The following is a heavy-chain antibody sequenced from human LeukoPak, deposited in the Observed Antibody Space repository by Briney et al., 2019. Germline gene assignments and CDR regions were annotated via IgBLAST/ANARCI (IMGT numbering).Heavy chain of an antibody. CDR1: GFTFSSYS. CDR2: ISSSSSYI. D-gene: IGHD1-14*01. Sequence: GGSLRLSCAASGFTFSSYSMNWVRQAPGKGLEWVSSISSSSSYIYYADSVTGRFTISRDNAKNSLYLQMNSLRAEDTAVYHCASSPDYFDYWGQGTLVTVSS. V-gene: IGHV3-21*01. CDR3: ASSPDYFDY. J-gene: IGHJ4*02.